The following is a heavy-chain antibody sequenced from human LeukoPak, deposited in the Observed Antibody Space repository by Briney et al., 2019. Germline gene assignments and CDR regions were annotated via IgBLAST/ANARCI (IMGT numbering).Heavy chain of an antibody. D-gene: IGHD3-10*02. J-gene: IGHJ6*04. CDR1: GFTFSSYS. V-gene: IGHV3-48*01. CDR3: AELGITMIGGV. CDR2: ISSSSSTI. Sequence: GGSLRLSCAASGFTFSSYSMNWVRQVPGKGLEWVSYISSSSSTIYYADSVKGRFTISRDNAKNSLYPQMNSLRAEDTAVYYCAELGITMIGGVWGKGTTVTISS.